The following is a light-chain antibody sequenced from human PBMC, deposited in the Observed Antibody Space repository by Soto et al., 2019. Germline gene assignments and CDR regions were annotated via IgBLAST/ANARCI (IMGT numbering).Light chain of an antibody. CDR1: SSNIGSKT. Sequence: QSVLTQPPSVSGTPGQRVTISCSGSSSNIGSKTVNWYQQFPGTAPKLLIYNNNQRPSGVPGRFSDSKSGTSASLAISGLQSEDEADYYCAAWDDSLNGVVFGGGTKLTVL. V-gene: IGLV1-44*01. CDR3: AAWDDSLNGVV. J-gene: IGLJ2*01. CDR2: NNN.